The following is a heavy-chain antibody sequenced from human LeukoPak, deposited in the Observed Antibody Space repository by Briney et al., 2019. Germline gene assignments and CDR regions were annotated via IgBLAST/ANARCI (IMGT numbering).Heavy chain of an antibody. CDR3: ERDNSVEDNAWWFDP. V-gene: IGHV1-46*01. Sequence: ASVKVSCKASGYTFTSYYMHWVRQAPGQGLEWMGIINPSGGSTSYAQKFQGRVTMTRDKSTSTDYMELSSLRSEDTAVYYCERDNSVEDNAWWFDPWGQGTLVTVSS. CDR2: INPSGGST. J-gene: IGHJ5*02. CDR1: GYTFTSYY. D-gene: IGHD4-23*01.